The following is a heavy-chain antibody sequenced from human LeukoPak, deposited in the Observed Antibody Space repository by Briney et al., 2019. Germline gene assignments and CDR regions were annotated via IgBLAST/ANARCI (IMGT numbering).Heavy chain of an antibody. J-gene: IGHJ4*02. D-gene: IGHD1-1*01. Sequence: SLRLSCAASGLSFDAYGMYWVRQARGKRLEWGSGIPWNSDDMAYADSVKGRFTISRDNAKNCLYLQMNSLTVEDTALYYCTRVTSWRTGFDYWGQGTLVTVSS. CDR1: GLSFDAYG. CDR3: TRVTSWRTGFDY. V-gene: IGHV3-9*01. CDR2: IPWNSDDM.